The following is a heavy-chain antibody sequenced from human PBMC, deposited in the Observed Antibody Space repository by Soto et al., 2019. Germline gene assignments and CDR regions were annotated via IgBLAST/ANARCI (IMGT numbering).Heavy chain of an antibody. Sequence: SVKVSCKTSGGTFSSYAISWVRQAPGQGLEWMGGIIPIFGTANYAQKFQGRVTLTADESTSTAYMELSSLRSEDTAVYYCASDYYDTRGYYYNYWGQGTLVTVST. CDR3: ASDYYDTRGYYYNY. D-gene: IGHD3-22*01. J-gene: IGHJ4*02. CDR2: IIPIFGTA. CDR1: GGTFSSYA. V-gene: IGHV1-69*13.